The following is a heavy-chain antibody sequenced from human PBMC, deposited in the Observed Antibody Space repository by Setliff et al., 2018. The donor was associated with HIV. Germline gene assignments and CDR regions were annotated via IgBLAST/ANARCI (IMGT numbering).Heavy chain of an antibody. Sequence: SETLSLTCTVSGGSISSHYWSWVRQSPGKGLEWIGSISYSGSTNHNPSLKNRVTISVDTSKNQFSLRLSSVTSADTAVYYCVRGVTSPFARGIWGHGTLVTVSS. V-gene: IGHV4-59*11. CDR2: ISYSGST. CDR3: VRGVTSPFARGI. D-gene: IGHD2-2*01. J-gene: IGHJ4*01. CDR1: GGSISSHY.